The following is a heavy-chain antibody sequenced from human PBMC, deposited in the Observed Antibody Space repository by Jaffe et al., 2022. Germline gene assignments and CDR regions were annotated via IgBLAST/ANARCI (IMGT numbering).Heavy chain of an antibody. CDR2: IRYDGSNK. D-gene: IGHD6-19*01. Sequence: QVQLVESGGGVVQPGGSLRLSCAASGFTFTTYAMHWVRQAPGKGLEWVAFIRYDGSNKYYTDSVKGRFTISRDNSKNTLYLQMNSLRVEDTAVYYCAKDGGISGWDKAFDIWGQGTMVIVSS. J-gene: IGHJ3*02. CDR1: GFTFTTYA. CDR3: AKDGGISGWDKAFDI. V-gene: IGHV3-30*02.